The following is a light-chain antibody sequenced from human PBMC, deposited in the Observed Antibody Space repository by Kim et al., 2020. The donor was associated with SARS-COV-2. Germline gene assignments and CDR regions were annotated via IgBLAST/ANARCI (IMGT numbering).Light chain of an antibody. CDR3: HQHQTYPRT. Sequence: DIQMTQSPSALSSSAGDTVTITCRASESVGTLLAWFQQRPGKAPNLLIYSTSTLAAGVPSSFSGSGSVTEFNLTISGLQPDDFVIYYCHQHQTYPRTFGRGTKVDIK. CDR2: STS. V-gene: IGKV1-5*03. CDR1: ESVGTL. J-gene: IGKJ4*01.